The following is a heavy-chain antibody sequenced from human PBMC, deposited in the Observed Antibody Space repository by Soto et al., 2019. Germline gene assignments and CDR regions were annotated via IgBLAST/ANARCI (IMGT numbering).Heavy chain of an antibody. Sequence: XESLSLTYSVAGGSMRGSYWGWIRQSPGKGLEWLGYVYYTGSTNYSPSLRSRVSISVDTSKNEFSLSLTSVTAADTAVYYCARVQTYDYGANSGWLDTWGHGTLVTVPS. D-gene: IGHD4-17*01. J-gene: IGHJ5*01. CDR3: ARVQTYDYGANSGWLDT. V-gene: IGHV4-59*12. CDR1: GGSMRGSY. CDR2: VYYTGST.